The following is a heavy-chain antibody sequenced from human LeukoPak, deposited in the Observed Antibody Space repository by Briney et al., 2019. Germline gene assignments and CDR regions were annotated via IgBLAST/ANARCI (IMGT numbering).Heavy chain of an antibody. CDR1: GGSFSGYY. CDR3: ARGRDSSGSSYDAFDI. J-gene: IGHJ3*02. Sequence: SETLSLTCAVYGGSFSGYYWSWIRQPPGKGLEWIGEINHSGSTNYNPSLKSRVTISVDTSKNQFSLKLSSVTAADTAVYYCARGRDSSGSSYDAFDIWGQGTTVTVSS. D-gene: IGHD3-22*01. CDR2: INHSGST. V-gene: IGHV4-34*01.